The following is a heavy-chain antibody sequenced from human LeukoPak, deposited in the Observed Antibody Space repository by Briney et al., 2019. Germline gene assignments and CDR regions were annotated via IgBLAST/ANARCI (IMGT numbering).Heavy chain of an antibody. Sequence: TGGSLRLSCAAFGFAFSTYSMNWVRQAPGKGLEWVSYISSSSSTIYYADSVKGRFTISRDNAKNSLYLQMNSLRAEDTAVYYCARSSSKLYHYYGMDVWGQGTTVTVSS. CDR2: ISSSSSTI. CDR3: ARSSSKLYHYYGMDV. V-gene: IGHV3-48*04. J-gene: IGHJ6*02. CDR1: GFAFSTYS.